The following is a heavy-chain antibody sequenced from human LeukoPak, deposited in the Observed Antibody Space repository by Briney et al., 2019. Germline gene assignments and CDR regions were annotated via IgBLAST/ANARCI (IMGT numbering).Heavy chain of an antibody. CDR1: GFTFSDYD. CDR3: ARFGPDAFDI. J-gene: IGHJ3*02. V-gene: IGHV3-13*01. Sequence: GRSLRLSCAASGFTFSDYDMHWVRQVTGRGLEWVSTIGTVGDTYYRDSVKGRFTISRENANNSLYLQMNSLRGGDTAVYYCARFGPDAFDIWGPGTMVTVSS. CDR2: IGTVGDT. D-gene: IGHD3-16*01.